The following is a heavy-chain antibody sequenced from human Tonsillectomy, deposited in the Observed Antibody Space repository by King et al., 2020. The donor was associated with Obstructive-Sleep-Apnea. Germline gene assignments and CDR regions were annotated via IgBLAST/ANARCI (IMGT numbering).Heavy chain of an antibody. CDR1: GGSINSYY. Sequence: QLQESGPGLVKPSETLSLTCTVSGGSINSYYWSWIRQPPGKGLEWIGSIFYSGSTYYNPSLKSRVTISVDTSKIHFSLNLRSVTAADTAVYYCARLIRPLGGWNFDSWGQGTQVTVSS. V-gene: IGHV4-59*08. D-gene: IGHD6-19*01. CDR3: ARLIRPLGGWNFDS. CDR2: IFYSGST. J-gene: IGHJ4*02.